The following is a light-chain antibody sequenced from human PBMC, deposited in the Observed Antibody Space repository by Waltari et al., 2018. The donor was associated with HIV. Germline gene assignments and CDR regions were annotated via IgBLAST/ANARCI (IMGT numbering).Light chain of an antibody. CDR2: DAS. CDR3: QQRSNWLFT. Sequence: EIVLTQSPATLSLSPGERATLFCRASQSVSSYLAWYQQKPGQAPRLLIYDASNRATGIPARCSGSGSGTDFTLTISSLEPEDFAVYYCQQRSNWLFTFGPGTKVDIK. V-gene: IGKV3-11*01. CDR1: QSVSSY. J-gene: IGKJ3*01.